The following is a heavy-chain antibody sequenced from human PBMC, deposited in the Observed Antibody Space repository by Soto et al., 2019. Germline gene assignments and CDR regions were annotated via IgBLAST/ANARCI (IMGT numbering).Heavy chain of an antibody. Sequence: GSLRLSCAASGFTFDDYAMHWVRQAPGKGLEWVSLISWDGGSTYYADSVKGRFTISRDNSKNSLYLQMNSLRAEDTALYYCAKGLDSANYYGMDVWGQGTTVTVSS. CDR1: GFTFDDYA. CDR2: ISWDGGST. V-gene: IGHV3-43D*04. D-gene: IGHD3-22*01. CDR3: AKGLDSANYYGMDV. J-gene: IGHJ6*02.